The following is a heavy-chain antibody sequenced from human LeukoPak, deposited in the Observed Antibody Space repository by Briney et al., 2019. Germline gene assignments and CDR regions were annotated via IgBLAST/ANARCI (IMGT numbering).Heavy chain of an antibody. J-gene: IGHJ4*02. Sequence: SETLSLTCTVSGGSISSNGYYWGWIRQPPGMGLEWIGSIYYSGSTYYNPSLKSRVTTSVDTSKNQFSLKLSSVTAADTALYYCARLRGYSYGYADYWGQGTLVTVSS. CDR2: IYYSGST. CDR3: ARLRGYSYGYADY. V-gene: IGHV4-39*07. D-gene: IGHD5-18*01. CDR1: GGSISSNGYY.